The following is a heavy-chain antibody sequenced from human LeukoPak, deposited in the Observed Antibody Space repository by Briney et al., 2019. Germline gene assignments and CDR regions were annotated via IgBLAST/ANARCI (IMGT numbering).Heavy chain of an antibody. D-gene: IGHD4-17*01. V-gene: IGHV4-30-4*08. J-gene: IGHJ4*02. Sequence: ASETLSLTCTVSGGSVSSGSYYWSWIRQPPGKGLEWIGYIYYSGSTYYNPSLKSRVTISVDTSKNQFSLKLSSVTAADTAVYYCARESDYGAPGGVDYWGQGTLVTVSS. CDR2: IYYSGST. CDR3: ARESDYGAPGGVDY. CDR1: GGSVSSGSYY.